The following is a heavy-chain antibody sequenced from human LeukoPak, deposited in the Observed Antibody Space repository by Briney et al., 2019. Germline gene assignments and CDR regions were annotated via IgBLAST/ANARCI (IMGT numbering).Heavy chain of an antibody. V-gene: IGHV3-53*01. CDR1: GFSVSSNY. J-gene: IGHJ4*02. D-gene: IGHD4-17*01. Sequence: GGSLRLSCVGSGFSVSSNYMSWVRQAPGKGLEWVSVINWNGANTGYADSVKGRFTISRDNSKNTLYLQMNSLRAEDTAVYYCAKDIGPGYGDYPFDYWGQGTLVTVSS. CDR2: INWNGANT. CDR3: AKDIGPGYGDYPFDY.